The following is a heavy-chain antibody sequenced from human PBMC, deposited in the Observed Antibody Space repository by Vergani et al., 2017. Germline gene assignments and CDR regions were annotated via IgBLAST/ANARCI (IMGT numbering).Heavy chain of an antibody. D-gene: IGHD6-19*01. CDR3: ARVSPGDNSGWEPFDY. V-gene: IGHV1-69*02. CDR1: GDIFNNYT. CDR2: IIPIIRLA. Sequence: QVHLEQSGTEVKKPGSSVKVSCKVSGDIFNNYTVTWVRQAPGQGLEWMGRIIPIIRLATSAQKFQDRVKITGDTSTNTVYMEMINLRSEDTAVYYCARVSPGDNSGWEPFDYWGQGTLVTVSS. J-gene: IGHJ4*02.